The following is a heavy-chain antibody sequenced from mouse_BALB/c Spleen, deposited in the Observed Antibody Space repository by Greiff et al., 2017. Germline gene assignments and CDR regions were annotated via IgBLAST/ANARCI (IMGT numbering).Heavy chain of an antibody. CDR3: ARITTATGAMDY. CDR1: GYTFTDYA. CDR2: ISTYYGDA. J-gene: IGHJ4*01. V-gene: IGHV1S137*01. Sequence: VKVVESGAELVRPGVSVKISCKGSGYTFTDYAMHWVKQSHAKSLEWIGVISTYYGDASYNQKFKGKATMTVDKSSSTAYMELARLTSEDSAIYYCARITTATGAMDYWGQGTSVTVSS. D-gene: IGHD1-2*01.